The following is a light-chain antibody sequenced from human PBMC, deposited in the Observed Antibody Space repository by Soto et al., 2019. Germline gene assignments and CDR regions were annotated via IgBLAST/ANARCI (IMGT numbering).Light chain of an antibody. J-gene: IGKJ1*01. Sequence: EIVLTQSPGTLSLSPWERATLSCRASQSVSSSYLAWYQQKPGQAPRLLIYHASSRATGIPDRFSGSGSGTDFTLTISRLEPEDFAVYYCQQYGSSLITFGQGTKVDIK. CDR1: QSVSSSY. CDR2: HAS. CDR3: QQYGSSLIT. V-gene: IGKV3-20*01.